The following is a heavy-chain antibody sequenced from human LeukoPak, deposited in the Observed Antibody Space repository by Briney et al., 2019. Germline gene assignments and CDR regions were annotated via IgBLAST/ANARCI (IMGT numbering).Heavy chain of an antibody. D-gene: IGHD4-17*01. V-gene: IGHV3-53*04. CDR3: ASSLTTVTTYQMSYYYYGMDV. Sequence: GGSLRLSCAASGFTVSSDFMSWVRQAPGKGLEWVSVIYSGGSTYYADSVKGRFTISRHNSKNTLYLQMNSLRAEDTAVYYCASSLTTVTTYQMSYYYYGMDVWGQGTTVTVSS. CDR2: IYSGGST. CDR1: GFTVSSDF. J-gene: IGHJ6*02.